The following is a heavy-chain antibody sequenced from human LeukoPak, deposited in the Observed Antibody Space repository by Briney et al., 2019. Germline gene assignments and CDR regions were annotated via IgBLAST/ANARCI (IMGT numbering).Heavy chain of an antibody. V-gene: IGHV3-66*01. Sequence: PGGSLRLSCAASGFTVSSNYMSWVRQAPGKGLEWVSVIYSGGSTYYADSVKGRFTISRDNSKNTLYLQMNSLRAEGTAVYYCARGYCSGGSCYGWSLWAFDIWGQGTMVTVSS. CDR1: GFTVSSNY. J-gene: IGHJ3*02. CDR2: IYSGGST. CDR3: ARGYCSGGSCYGWSLWAFDI. D-gene: IGHD2-15*01.